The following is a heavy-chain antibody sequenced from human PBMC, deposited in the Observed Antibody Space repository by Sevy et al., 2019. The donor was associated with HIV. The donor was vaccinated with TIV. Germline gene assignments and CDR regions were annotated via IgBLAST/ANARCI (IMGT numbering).Heavy chain of an antibody. V-gene: IGHV3-30-3*02. CDR1: GFIFSTSP. CDR2: LSYDDSDE. D-gene: IGHD3-10*01. J-gene: IGHJ4*02. CDR3: AKDDLGSIDY. Sequence: GGSLRLSCAASGFIFSTSPMHWVRQAPGKGLECVAILSYDDSDENYADSVKGRFTISRDNSKNTLYWQMNGLRTEDTAVYYCAKDDLGSIDYWGQGTLVTVSS.